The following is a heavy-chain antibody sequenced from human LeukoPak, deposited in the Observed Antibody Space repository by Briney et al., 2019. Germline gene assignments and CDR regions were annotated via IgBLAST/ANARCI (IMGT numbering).Heavy chain of an antibody. V-gene: IGHV3-11*04. CDR1: GFTFSDYY. CDR3: ARVRSSGSYYNYYYYYMDV. J-gene: IGHJ6*03. Sequence: GGSLRLSCAASGFTFSDYYMSWIRQAPGKGLEWVSYISSSGSTIYYADSVKGRFTISRDNAKNSLYLQMNSLRAEDTAVYYCARVRSSGSYYNYYYYYMDVWGKGTTVTVSS. CDR2: ISSSGSTI. D-gene: IGHD3-10*01.